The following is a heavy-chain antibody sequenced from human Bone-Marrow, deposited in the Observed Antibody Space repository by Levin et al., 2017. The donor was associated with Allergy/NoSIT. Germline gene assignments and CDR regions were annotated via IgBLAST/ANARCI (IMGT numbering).Heavy chain of an antibody. CDR1: GFTFNKAW. D-gene: IGHD3-3*01. CDR3: TTSYVDFWNVRQGQ. CDR2: IKAKTDGETT. J-gene: IGHJ4*02. V-gene: IGHV3-15*01. Sequence: GGSLRLSCAASGFTFNKAWMSWVRQTPGKGLEWVCRIKAKTDGETTDYAASVEGRFTVSRDDSKKMVYLQMNSLETEDTGIYYCTTSYVDFWNVRQGQWGQGTLVTVSS.